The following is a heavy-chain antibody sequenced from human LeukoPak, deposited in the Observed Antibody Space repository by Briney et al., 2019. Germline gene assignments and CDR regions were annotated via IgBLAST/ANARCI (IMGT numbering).Heavy chain of an antibody. Sequence: GGSLRLSCAASGFSVSNNYMSWVRQAPGKGLEWISVLYISGSTYYADSVKGRFTISRDNSKNTLFLQMNSLGAEDTAVYYCARDPGTGYPIDYWGQGTLVTVSS. CDR1: GFSVSNNY. CDR2: LYISGST. V-gene: IGHV3-53*01. CDR3: ARDPGTGYPIDY. D-gene: IGHD3-9*01. J-gene: IGHJ4*02.